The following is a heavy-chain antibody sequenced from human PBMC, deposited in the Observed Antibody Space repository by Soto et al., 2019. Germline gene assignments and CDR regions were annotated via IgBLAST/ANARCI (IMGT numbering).Heavy chain of an antibody. CDR1: GFTLAKYT. CDR3: ARDREPDGIWTFDS. Sequence: LESGGDVVQPGGSLRLSCAASGFTLAKYTMGWVRQAPGKGLEWVAESYSTGGTEYADSVKGRFSISGDNSKNMLFLQMNSLRVEDTALYYCARDREPDGIWTFDSWGQGTLVTVSS. J-gene: IGHJ4*02. D-gene: IGHD3-9*01. V-gene: IGHV3-23*01. CDR2: SYSTGGT.